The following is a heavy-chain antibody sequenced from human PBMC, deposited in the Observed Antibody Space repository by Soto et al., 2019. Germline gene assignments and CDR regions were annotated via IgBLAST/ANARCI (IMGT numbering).Heavy chain of an antibody. CDR3: AKDSRTLLWFGESSSYGMDV. CDR2: ISGSGGST. J-gene: IGHJ6*02. D-gene: IGHD3-10*01. Sequence: GGSLRLSCAASGFTFSSYAMSWVRQAPGKGLEWVSAISGSGGSTYYADSVKGRFTISRDNSKNTLYLQMNSLRAEDTAVYYCAKDSRTLLWFGESSSYGMDVWGQGTTVTVSS. V-gene: IGHV3-23*01. CDR1: GFTFSSYA.